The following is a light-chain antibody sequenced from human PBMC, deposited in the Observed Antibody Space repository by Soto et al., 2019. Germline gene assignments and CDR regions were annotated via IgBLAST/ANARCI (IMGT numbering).Light chain of an antibody. CDR3: SSYTSSSSVV. CDR1: SSDVGGYNY. V-gene: IGLV2-14*01. Sequence: QSALTQPASGSGSPGQAFTISFTGTSSDVGGYNYVSWYQQHPGKAPKLMIYEVSSRPSGVSNRISGSKSGNTASLTISGLQDEDEADYYCSSYTSSSSVVFGGGTKLTVL. CDR2: EVS. J-gene: IGLJ2*01.